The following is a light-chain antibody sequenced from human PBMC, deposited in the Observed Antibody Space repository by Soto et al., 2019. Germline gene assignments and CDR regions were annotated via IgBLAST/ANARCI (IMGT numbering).Light chain of an antibody. CDR3: GTWDTSLSAVA. CDR2: DNN. CDR1: FSNIGKNY. J-gene: IGLJ2*01. V-gene: IGLV1-51*01. Sequence: QSVLTQPPSVSAAPGQKVTISCSGSFSNIGKNYVSWYQRLPGTAPKLLIYDNNERSSGIPDRFSGSKSGTSATLGIAGLQTGDEADYYCGTWDTSLSAVAFGGGTKLTVL.